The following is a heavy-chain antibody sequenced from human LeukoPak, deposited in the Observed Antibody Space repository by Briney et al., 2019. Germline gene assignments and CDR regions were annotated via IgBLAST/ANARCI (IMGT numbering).Heavy chain of an antibody. Sequence: SETLSLTCTVSGGSISSSSYYWGWIRQPPEKRLEWIGSIYYTGSTYYNPSLKSRVTISVDTSKNQFSLKLSSVAAADTAVYYCARHFVGYCSGGSCSDFQHWGQGTLVTVSS. CDR2: IYYTGST. V-gene: IGHV4-39*01. CDR3: ARHFVGYCSGGSCSDFQH. J-gene: IGHJ1*01. D-gene: IGHD2-15*01. CDR1: GGSISSSSYY.